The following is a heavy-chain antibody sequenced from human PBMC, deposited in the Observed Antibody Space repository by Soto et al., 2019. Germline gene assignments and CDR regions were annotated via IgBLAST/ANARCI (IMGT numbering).Heavy chain of an antibody. D-gene: IGHD6-13*01. CDR2: ISGSGGST. CDR1: GFTFSSYA. CDR3: ATDREHQLPAPDAFDI. J-gene: IGHJ3*02. V-gene: IGHV3-23*01. Sequence: EVQLLESGGGLVQPGGSLRLSCAASGFTFSSYAMSWVRQAPGKGLEWVSAISGSGGSTYYADSVKGRFPICRDNYKNTLYLQRNSLRAADTAVYHCATDREHQLPAPDAFDIWGQGTRVTVSS.